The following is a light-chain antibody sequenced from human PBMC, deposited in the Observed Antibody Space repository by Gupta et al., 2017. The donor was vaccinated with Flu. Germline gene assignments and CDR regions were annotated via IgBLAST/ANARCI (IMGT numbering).Light chain of an antibody. Sequence: QSVTISCAGSSSDIAAYNYVSWFQHHPGKVPTVIIYDGSKRPAGGPHRFSGPRSGNTASLTISGLQAEDEDDYYCCAYAGRVYLFGSGTKVTVL. CDR3: CAYAGRVYL. CDR2: DGS. J-gene: IGLJ1*01. CDR1: SSDIAAYNY. V-gene: IGLV2-11*01.